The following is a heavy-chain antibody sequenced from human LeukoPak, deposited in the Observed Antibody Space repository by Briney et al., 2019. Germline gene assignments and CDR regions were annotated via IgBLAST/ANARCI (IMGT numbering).Heavy chain of an antibody. CDR1: GFTFSSFG. J-gene: IGHJ4*02. D-gene: IGHD3-10*01. CDR3: AKSPLITIRGAKRTRFGSDFDY. Sequence: GGSLRLSCAASGFTFSSFGMSWVRQAPGKGLEWVSTISGSGSITYYADSMKGRFTISRDNSKNTLYLQMNSLRADDTAVYFCAKSPLITIRGAKRTRFGSDFDYWGQGTLVAVSS. V-gene: IGHV3-23*01. CDR2: ISGSGSIT.